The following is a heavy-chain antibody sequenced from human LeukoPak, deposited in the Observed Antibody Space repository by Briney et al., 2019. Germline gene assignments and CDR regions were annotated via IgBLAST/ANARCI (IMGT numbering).Heavy chain of an antibody. CDR1: GYTFTGYY. CDR2: INPNSGGT. CDR3: AGSDSYGPYYFDY. V-gene: IGHV1-2*02. D-gene: IGHD5-18*01. J-gene: IGHJ4*02. Sequence: GASVKVSCKASGYTFTGYYMHWVRQAPGQGLEWMGWINPNSGGTNYAQKFQGRVTMTRDTSISTAYMELSRLRSDDTAVYYCAGSDSYGPYYFDYWGQGTLATVSS.